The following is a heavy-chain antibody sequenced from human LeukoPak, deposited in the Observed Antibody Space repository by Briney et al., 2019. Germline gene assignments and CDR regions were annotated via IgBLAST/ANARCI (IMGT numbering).Heavy chain of an antibody. CDR3: ARAELDNTGWYFDY. CDR2: IYPGDSDT. Sequence: GESLKISCMGSAYRFTTNWIAWVRQTPENGLEWMGIIYPGDSDTRYSPSFQGQVTISVDKSINTAYLQWTSLKASDTAIYYCARAELDNTGWYFDYWGQGTLVTVSS. D-gene: IGHD6-19*01. J-gene: IGHJ4*02. CDR1: AYRFTTNW. V-gene: IGHV5-51*01.